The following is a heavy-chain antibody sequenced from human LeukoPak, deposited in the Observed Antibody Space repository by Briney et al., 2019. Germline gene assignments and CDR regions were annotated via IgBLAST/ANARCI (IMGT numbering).Heavy chain of an antibody. D-gene: IGHD6-13*01. J-gene: IGHJ5*02. CDR1: GYTFTGYY. CDR3: ARVVSSSTGGNWFDP. CDR2: INPNSGGT. V-gene: IGHV1-2*02. Sequence: ASVKVSCKASGYTFTGYYMHWVRQAPGQGLEWMGWINPNSGGTNYAQKFQGRVTMTTDTSTSTAYMELRSLRSDDTAVYYCARVVSSSTGGNWFDPWGQGTLVTVSS.